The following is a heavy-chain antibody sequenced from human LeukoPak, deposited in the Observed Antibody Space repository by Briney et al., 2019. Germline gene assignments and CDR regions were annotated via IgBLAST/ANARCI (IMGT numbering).Heavy chain of an antibody. D-gene: IGHD6-13*01. CDR1: GFTFSAYV. J-gene: IGHJ4*02. CDR2: IHGSADST. Sequence: GGSLRLSCAASGFTFSAYVMNWVRQAPGKGLEWVSAIHGSADSTDYADYVKGRFNISKVNSKNTLYLQMNTLGVEDTAVYFCAKSRSGWYVFDNWGQGTLVTVSS. CDR3: AKSRSGWYVFDN. V-gene: IGHV3-23*01.